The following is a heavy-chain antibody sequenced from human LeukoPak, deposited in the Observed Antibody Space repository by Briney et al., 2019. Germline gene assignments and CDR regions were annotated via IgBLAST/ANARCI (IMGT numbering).Heavy chain of an antibody. CDR1: GFSFSGHW. Sequence: GGSLRLSCTASGFSFSGHWMHWARQLPGKGLEWVSYISSSGSTIYYADSVKGRFTISRDNAKNSLYLQMNSLRAEDTAVYYCARDLGGYDYVGGVYWGQGTLVTVSS. J-gene: IGHJ4*02. CDR2: ISSSGSTI. V-gene: IGHV3-11*01. CDR3: ARDLGGYDYVGGVY. D-gene: IGHD3-16*01.